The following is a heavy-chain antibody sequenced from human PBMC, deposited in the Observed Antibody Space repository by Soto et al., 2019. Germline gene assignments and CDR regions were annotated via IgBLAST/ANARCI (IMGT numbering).Heavy chain of an antibody. V-gene: IGHV1-24*01. CDR1: GYTLTELS. CDR2: FDPEDGET. J-gene: IGHJ5*02. CDR3: ATDFLDFGVVIP. D-gene: IGHD3-3*01. Sequence: ASVKVSCKVSGYTLTELSMHWVRQAPGKGLEWMGGFDPEDGETIYAQKFQGRVTMTEDTSTDTAYMELSSLRSEDTAVYYCATDFLDFGVVIPWGQGTLVTVSS.